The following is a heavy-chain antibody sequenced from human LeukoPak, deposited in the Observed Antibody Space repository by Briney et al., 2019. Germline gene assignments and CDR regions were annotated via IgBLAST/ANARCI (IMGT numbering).Heavy chain of an antibody. V-gene: IGHV1-46*01. J-gene: IGHJ4*02. CDR2: IDPSGGSR. D-gene: IGHD5-18*01. CDR3: ANDDTAIGPFDY. Sequence: ASVMVSCKASGYTFTSYYIHWMRQVPGQGLEWMGVIDPSGGSRSFAQKFQGRVTMTRDTSTSTVYMELSSLRSEDTAVYYCANDDTAIGPFDYWGQGTLVTVSS. CDR1: GYTFTSYY.